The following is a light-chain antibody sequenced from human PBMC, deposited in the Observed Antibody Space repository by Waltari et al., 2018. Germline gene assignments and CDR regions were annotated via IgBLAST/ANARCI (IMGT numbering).Light chain of an antibody. V-gene: IGLV2-11*01. CDR2: DVP. CDR3: CSYGGSYSFVV. Sequence: QSALTQPRSVSGSPGQSVTISCTGTSSDVGGYNYVSWYQQHPGKAPKLIIYDVPKRPSGVPDRFSGSKSGNTASLTISGLQAEDEADYYCCSYGGSYSFVVFGGGTKLTVL. CDR1: SSDVGGYNY. J-gene: IGLJ2*01.